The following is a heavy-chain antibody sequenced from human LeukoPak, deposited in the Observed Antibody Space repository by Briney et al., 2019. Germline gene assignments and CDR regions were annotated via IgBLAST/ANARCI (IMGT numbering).Heavy chain of an antibody. V-gene: IGHV1-46*01. CDR2: INPSGGST. CDR1: GYTFTSYY. J-gene: IGHJ4*02. CDR3: ARDWVNSGYDSALGD. D-gene: IGHD5-12*01. Sequence: GASVKVSCKASGYTFTSYYMHWVRQAPGQGLEWMGIINPSGGSTSYAQKFQGRVTMTRDASTSTVYMELSSLRSEDTAVYYCARDWVNSGYDSALGDWGQGTLVTVSS.